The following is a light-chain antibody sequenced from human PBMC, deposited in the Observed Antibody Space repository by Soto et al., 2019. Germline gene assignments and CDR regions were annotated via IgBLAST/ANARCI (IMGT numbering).Light chain of an antibody. CDR3: QQYNRYPYT. CDR1: QSISSW. V-gene: IGKV1-5*01. CDR2: DAS. J-gene: IGKJ2*01. Sequence: GDRVTITCRASQSISSWLAWYQQKPGKAPKLLIYDASSLESGVPSRFSGSGSGTEFTLTISSLQPDDYAAYYCQQYNRYPYTFGQGTKLEIK.